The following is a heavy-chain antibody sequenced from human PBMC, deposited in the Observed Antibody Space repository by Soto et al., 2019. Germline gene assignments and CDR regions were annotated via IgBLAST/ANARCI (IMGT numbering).Heavy chain of an antibody. CDR2: ISGSGGST. Sequence: EVQLLESGGGLVQPGGSLRLSCAASGFTFSSYAMSWVRQAPGKGLEWVSAISGSGGSTYYADSVKGRFTISRDNSKNTLYLQMNSLRAEDTAVYYCAKDPSPLFTIFGVAGDYWGQGTLVTVSS. CDR1: GFTFSSYA. J-gene: IGHJ4*02. CDR3: AKDPSPLFTIFGVAGDY. D-gene: IGHD3-3*01. V-gene: IGHV3-23*01.